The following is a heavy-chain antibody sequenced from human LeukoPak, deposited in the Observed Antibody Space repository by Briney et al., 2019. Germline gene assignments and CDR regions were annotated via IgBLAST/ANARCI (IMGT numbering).Heavy chain of an antibody. Sequence: ETLPLTCTVSGGSISSYYWSWILQPTGKGLEWIGYIYNSGSANYNPSLKSRVTISVDTSKNQFSLKLSSVTAADTAVYYCARHGGSYSFDYWGQGTLVTVSS. CDR2: IYNSGSA. J-gene: IGHJ4*02. CDR1: GGSISSYY. D-gene: IGHD1-26*01. CDR3: ARHGGSYSFDY. V-gene: IGHV4-59*08.